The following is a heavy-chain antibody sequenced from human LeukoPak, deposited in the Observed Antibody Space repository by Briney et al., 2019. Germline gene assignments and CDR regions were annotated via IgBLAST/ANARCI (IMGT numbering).Heavy chain of an antibody. CDR1: GFSFSSYD. J-gene: IGHJ4*02. CDR2: ISSSGDT. V-gene: IGHV3-48*03. CDR3: ARSFDH. Sequence: GGSLRRSCAASGFSFSSYDMNWVRQAPGKGLEWVSYISSSGDTKYVDSVKGRFTISRDNAKNSLFLQMNSLSAEDTAVYYCARSFDHWGQGTLVTVSS.